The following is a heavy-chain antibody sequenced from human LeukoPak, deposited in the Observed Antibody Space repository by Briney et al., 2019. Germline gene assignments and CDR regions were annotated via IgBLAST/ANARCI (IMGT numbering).Heavy chain of an antibody. D-gene: IGHD3-10*01. J-gene: IGHJ4*02. Sequence: ASVKVSCKASGYTFTGYYMHWVRQAPGQGLEWMGRINPNSGGTNYAQKFQGRVTMTRDTSINTAYMELSRLRSDDTAVYYCARGQGVRGVMRPYYWGQGTLVTVSS. V-gene: IGHV1-2*06. CDR1: GYTFTGYY. CDR2: INPNSGGT. CDR3: ARGQGVRGVMRPYY.